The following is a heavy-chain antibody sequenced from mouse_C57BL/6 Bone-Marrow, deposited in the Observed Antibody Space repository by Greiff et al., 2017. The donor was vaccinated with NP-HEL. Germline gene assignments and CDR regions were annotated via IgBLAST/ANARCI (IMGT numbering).Heavy chain of an antibody. Sequence: QAQLQQPGAELVRPGTSVKLSCKASGYTFTSYWMHWVKQRPGQGLEWIGVIDPSDSYTNYNQKFKGKATLTVDTSSSTAYMQLSSLTSEDSAVYYCAREDWDDDYWGQGTTLTVSS. CDR2: IDPSDSYT. D-gene: IGHD4-1*01. V-gene: IGHV1-59*01. J-gene: IGHJ2*01. CDR3: AREDWDDDY. CDR1: GYTFTSYW.